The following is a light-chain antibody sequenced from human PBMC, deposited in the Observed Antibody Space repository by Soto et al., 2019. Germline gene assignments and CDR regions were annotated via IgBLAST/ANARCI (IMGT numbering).Light chain of an antibody. Sequence: QSALTQPASVSGSPGQSITISCTGSSSDVGAYHFVSWYQHHPGKAPKLILYEVTTRPSGISSRFSGSKSGNTASLTISGLQADDEANYYCSSYTSTATRVFGGGTKLTVL. CDR1: SSDVGAYHF. CDR3: SSYTSTATRV. CDR2: EVT. V-gene: IGLV2-14*01. J-gene: IGLJ3*02.